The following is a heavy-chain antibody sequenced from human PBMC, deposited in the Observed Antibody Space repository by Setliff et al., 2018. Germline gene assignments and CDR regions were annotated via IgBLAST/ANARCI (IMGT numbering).Heavy chain of an antibody. CDR1: GESFDNHY. CDR2: INHRGFT. D-gene: IGHD1-1*01. CDR3: ARTGTYRYFDY. Sequence: SETLSLTCAVYGESFDNHYWTWIRQPPGERLEWIGEINHRGFTDYNASLKSRLTISVDTSKNQFSLTLRSVTAADTAVYYCARTGTYRYFDYWGQGILVTVSS. V-gene: IGHV4-34*01. J-gene: IGHJ4*02.